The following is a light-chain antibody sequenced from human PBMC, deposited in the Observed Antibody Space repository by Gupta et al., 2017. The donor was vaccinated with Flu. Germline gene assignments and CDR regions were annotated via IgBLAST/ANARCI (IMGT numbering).Light chain of an antibody. V-gene: IGKV3D-20*01. CDR1: QSVNNNF. CDR2: GAS. Sequence: ERATLSCGASQSVNNNFLAWYQQKAGLAPRLLIAGASKRAAGIPDRFTGSGSGTDFTLTINKVEPEDFAVYFCQQYGNSPPTFGGGTDVDVK. CDR3: QQYGNSPPT. J-gene: IGKJ4*01.